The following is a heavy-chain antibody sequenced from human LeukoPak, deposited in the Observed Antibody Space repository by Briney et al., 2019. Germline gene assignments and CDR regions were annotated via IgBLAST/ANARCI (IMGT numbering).Heavy chain of an antibody. D-gene: IGHD3-3*01. CDR3: ARDQSPPITIFGVVIPYNYYYYGMDV. CDR2: ISYDGSNK. CDR1: GFTFSSYA. Sequence: GGSLRLSCAASGFTFSSYAMHWVRQAPGKGLEWVAVISYDGSNKYYADSVKGRFTISRDNSKNTLYLQMNSLRAEDTAVYYCARDQSPPITIFGVVIPYNYYYYGMDVWGQGTTVTVSS. V-gene: IGHV3-30-3*01. J-gene: IGHJ6*02.